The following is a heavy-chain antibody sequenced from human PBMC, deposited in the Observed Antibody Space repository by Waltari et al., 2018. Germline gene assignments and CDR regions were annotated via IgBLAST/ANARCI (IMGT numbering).Heavy chain of an antibody. D-gene: IGHD3-10*01. CDR2: IYTSGST. V-gene: IGHV4-4*07. J-gene: IGHJ6*02. CDR3: ARDKGMVRGDPNYYYGMDV. Sequence: QVQLQESGPGLVKPSETLSLTCTVSGGSISSYYWSWIRQPAGKGLEWIGRIYTSGSTNYNPSLKSRVTMSVDTSKNQFSLKLSSVTAADTAVYYCARDKGMVRGDPNYYYGMDVWGQGTTVTVSS. CDR1: GGSISSYY.